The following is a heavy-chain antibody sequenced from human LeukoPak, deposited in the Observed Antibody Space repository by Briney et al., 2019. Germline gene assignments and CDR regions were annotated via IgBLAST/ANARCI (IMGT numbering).Heavy chain of an antibody. CDR2: IHHSGRS. CDR1: ADSLSSGGHY. J-gene: IGHJ4*02. Sequence: PSETMSLTCTVSADSLSSGGHYWAWIRQFPGKGLESIGFIHHSGRSRHNPSLKDRVAISVDTSRKQFALKLSSVTAADTAMYYCARGGNRFGGFYFDYWGQGIQVIVSS. V-gene: IGHV4-31*03. CDR3: ARGGNRFGGFYFDY. D-gene: IGHD3-10*01.